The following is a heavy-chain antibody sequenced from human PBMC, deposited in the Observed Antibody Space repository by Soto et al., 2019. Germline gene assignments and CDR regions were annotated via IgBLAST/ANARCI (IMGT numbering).Heavy chain of an antibody. Sequence: PGGSLRLSCAASGFTFSSYAMHWARQAPGKGLEWVAVISYDGSNKYYADSVKGRFTISRDNSKNTLYLQMNSLRAEDTAVYYCARDTTVTTMYYFDYWGQGTLVTVSS. V-gene: IGHV3-30-3*01. D-gene: IGHD4-4*01. CDR3: ARDTTVTTMYYFDY. CDR2: ISYDGSNK. J-gene: IGHJ4*02. CDR1: GFTFSSYA.